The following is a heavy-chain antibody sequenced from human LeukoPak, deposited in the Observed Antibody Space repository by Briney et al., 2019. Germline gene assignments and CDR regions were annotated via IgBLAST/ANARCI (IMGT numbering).Heavy chain of an antibody. CDR1: GYTFTSYD. J-gene: IGHJ4*02. D-gene: IGHD1-26*01. V-gene: IGHV1-8*01. CDR2: MNPNSGNT. CDR3: ARGRIVGGFDY. Sequence: ASVKVSCKVSGYTFTSYDINWVRQATGQGLEWMGWMNPNSGNTGYAQKFQGRVTLTGNTFISTAYMELSGLRCEDTAVYYCARGRIVGGFDYWGQGTLVTVSS.